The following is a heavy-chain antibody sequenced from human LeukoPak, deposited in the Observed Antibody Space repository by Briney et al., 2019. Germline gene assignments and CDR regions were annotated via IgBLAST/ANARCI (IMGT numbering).Heavy chain of an antibody. J-gene: IGHJ5*02. CDR2: IWYDGRDK. CDR1: GFTFSGCG. V-gene: IGHV3-30*02. CDR3: ARGRGGATS. D-gene: IGHD1-26*01. Sequence: PGGSLRLSCAASGFTFSGCGMHWVRQAPGKGLEWVAFIWYDGRDKYYADSVKGQFTISRDNSKNTLYLQMNSLRAEDTAVYYCARGRGGATSWGQGTLVTVSS.